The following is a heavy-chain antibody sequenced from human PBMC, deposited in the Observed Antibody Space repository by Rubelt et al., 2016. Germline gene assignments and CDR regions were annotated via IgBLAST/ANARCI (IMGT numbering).Heavy chain of an antibody. V-gene: IGHV4-4*02. D-gene: IGHD3-22*01. Sequence: QVQLQESGPGLVKPSGTLSLTCAVSGGAISSSSWWSWVRQPPGKGLEWIGEIYHSGSSIYNPSLKSRVTISVDQSKNQFSLELSSVSAADTAVYYCAGDRGDSTGRIDCWGQGTLVTVSS. CDR2: IYHSGSS. CDR3: AGDRGDSTGRIDC. CDR1: GGAISSSSW. J-gene: IGHJ4*02.